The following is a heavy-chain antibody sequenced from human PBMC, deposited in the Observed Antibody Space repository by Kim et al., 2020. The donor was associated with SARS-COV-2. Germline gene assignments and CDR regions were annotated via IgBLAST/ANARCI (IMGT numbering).Heavy chain of an antibody. V-gene: IGHV3-23*01. J-gene: IGHJ4*02. Sequence: GGSLPLSFASSGFTFSSYAMNWVRQAPGKGLEWVSIISGSGDITYYADSVKGRFTISRDNSKNTLYLQMNSLRGEDTAVYYCTASRQGADWGQGTLVTVSS. D-gene: IGHD1-26*01. CDR3: TASRQGAD. CDR1: GFTFSSYA. CDR2: ISGSGDIT.